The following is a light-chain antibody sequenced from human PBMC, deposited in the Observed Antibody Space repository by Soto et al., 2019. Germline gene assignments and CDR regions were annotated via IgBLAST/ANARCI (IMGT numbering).Light chain of an antibody. CDR2: EVS. V-gene: IGLV2-14*03. Sequence: HSALTQPASVSGSPGQSITISCTGTSSDVGVYNYVSWSQQHPGKAPKLLISEVSNRPSGVSNRFSGSKSGNTASLTISGLQADDEADYYCSSYTASSTLLFGTGTKVTV. CDR3: SSYTASSTLL. CDR1: SSDVGVYNY. J-gene: IGLJ1*01.